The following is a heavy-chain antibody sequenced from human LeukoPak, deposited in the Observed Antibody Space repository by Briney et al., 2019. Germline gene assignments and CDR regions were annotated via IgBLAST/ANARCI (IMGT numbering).Heavy chain of an antibody. CDR3: AKDTRGYSSSSLDY. CDR1: GFTFSSYA. J-gene: IGHJ4*02. Sequence: GGSLRLSCAASGFTFSSYAMSGVRQAPGKGLEWVSAISGSGGSTYYADSVKGRFTISRDNSKNTLYLQMNSLRAEDTAVYYCAKDTRGYSSSSLDYWGQGTLVTVSS. V-gene: IGHV3-23*01. D-gene: IGHD6-6*01. CDR2: ISGSGGST.